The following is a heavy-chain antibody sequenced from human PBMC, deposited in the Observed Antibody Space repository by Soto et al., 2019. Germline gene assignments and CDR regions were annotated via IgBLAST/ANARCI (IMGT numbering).Heavy chain of an antibody. Sequence: ASVRVSCKASGYTFTGYYMHWVRQAPGQGLEWMGWINPNSGATYYAQKFQGRVTMTRDTSITSAYMDLSRLRSDDTAVYYCARANSGDPDESDYWRQGSTVAVSS. CDR1: GYTFTGYY. J-gene: IGHJ4*02. CDR3: ARANSGDPDESDY. D-gene: IGHD5-12*01. CDR2: INPNSGAT. V-gene: IGHV1-2*02.